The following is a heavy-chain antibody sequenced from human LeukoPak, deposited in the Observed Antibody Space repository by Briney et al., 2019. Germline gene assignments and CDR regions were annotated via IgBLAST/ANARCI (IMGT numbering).Heavy chain of an antibody. CDR2: ISGCGGIT. CDR3: AKTTAGYSSGRYPGWPMDY. D-gene: IGHD6-19*01. Sequence: PGGSLRLSRAASGFTFGSYAIYCVRQAPGKGLEWVSAISGCGGITYFADSVKGRFTISRDNSKNTVYLQINSLRAEDTALYYCAKTTAGYSSGRYPGWPMDYWGQGTLVTVSS. J-gene: IGHJ4*02. CDR1: GFTFGSYA. V-gene: IGHV3-23*01.